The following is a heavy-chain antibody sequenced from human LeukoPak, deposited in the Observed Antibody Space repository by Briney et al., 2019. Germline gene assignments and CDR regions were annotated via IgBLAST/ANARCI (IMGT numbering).Heavy chain of an antibody. D-gene: IGHD3-22*01. CDR3: ARDYYYDSSGYYRY. Sequence: PGGSLRLSCAASGFTFSSYGMHCVRQAPGKGLEWVAVISYDGSNEYYADSVKGRFTISRDNSKNTLYLQMNSLRAEDTAVYYCARDYYYDSSGYYRYWGQGTLVTVSS. CDR2: ISYDGSNE. CDR1: GFTFSSYG. V-gene: IGHV3-30*03. J-gene: IGHJ4*02.